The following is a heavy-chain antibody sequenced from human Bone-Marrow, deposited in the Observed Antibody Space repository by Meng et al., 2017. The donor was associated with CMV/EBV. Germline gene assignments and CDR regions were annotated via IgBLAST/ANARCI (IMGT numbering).Heavy chain of an antibody. CDR1: GFTFSSYS. V-gene: IGHV3-21*01. CDR2: ISSSSSYI. Sequence: GESLKISCAASGFTFSSYSMSWVRLAPGKGLEWVSYISSSSSYIYYADSVKGRFTISRDNSESTVYLQMNSLKAEDTAVYYCVKGRWMGIAIARNGEYFDYWGQGTLVTVSS. D-gene: IGHD6-13*01. J-gene: IGHJ4*02. CDR3: VKGRWMGIAIARNGEYFDY.